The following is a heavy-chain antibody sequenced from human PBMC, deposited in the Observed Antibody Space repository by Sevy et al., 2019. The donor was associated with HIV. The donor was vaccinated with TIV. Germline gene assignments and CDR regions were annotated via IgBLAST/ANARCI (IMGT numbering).Heavy chain of an antibody. J-gene: IGHJ5*02. Sequence: SETLSLTCAVYGGSFSGYYWSWIRQPPGKGLEWIGEINHSGSTNYNPSLKSRVTISVDTSKNQFSLKLSSVTAADTAVYYCAGGITIFGVIRTTKNNWFDPWGQGTLVTVSS. D-gene: IGHD3-3*01. CDR1: GGSFSGYY. V-gene: IGHV4-34*01. CDR3: AGGITIFGVIRTTKNNWFDP. CDR2: INHSGST.